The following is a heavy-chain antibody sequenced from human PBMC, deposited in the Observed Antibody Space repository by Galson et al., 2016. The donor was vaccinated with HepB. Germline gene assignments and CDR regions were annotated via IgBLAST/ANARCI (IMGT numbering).Heavy chain of an antibody. V-gene: IGHV3-7*03. Sequence: SLRLSCAASGFTFSRFWMNWVRQAPGKGLEWVASIKENASKAFYADSVKGRFTISRDNVEDSLSLQMNRLRSEGTAVHYCARYGDEAGWNFHQWGQGNLVTVSS. J-gene: IGHJ1*01. CDR1: GFTFSRFW. CDR3: ARYGDEAGWNFHQ. D-gene: IGHD4-17*01. CDR2: IKENASKA.